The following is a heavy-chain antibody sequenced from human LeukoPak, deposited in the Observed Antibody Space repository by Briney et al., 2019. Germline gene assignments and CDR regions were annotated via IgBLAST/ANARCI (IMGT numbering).Heavy chain of an antibody. D-gene: IGHD4-17*01. J-gene: IGHJ4*02. V-gene: IGHV1-2*02. CDR2: INPNSGGT. CDR3: ARDRRGAYGDYATSY. CDR1: GYIFTGYY. Sequence: GASVKVSCKASGYIFTGYYMHWVRQAPGQGLEWMGWINPNSGGTNYAQKFQGRVTMTRDTSISTAYMELGRLTSDDTAVYYCARDRRGAYGDYATSYWGQGTLVTVSS.